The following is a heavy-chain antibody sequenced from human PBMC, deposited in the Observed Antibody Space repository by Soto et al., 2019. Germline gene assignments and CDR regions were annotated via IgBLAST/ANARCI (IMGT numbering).Heavy chain of an antibody. CDR1: AVTFTGFG. CDR3: ARDGVGTTTYFGYFDY. CDR2: IRFDGSNT. D-gene: IGHD1-26*01. J-gene: IGHJ4*02. Sequence: GGSLRLSRAASAVTFTGFGMHWVRQAPGKGLEWVAVIRFDGSNTYYADSVKGRFTISRDNPKNMLYLQMNSLRAEDTAIYYCARDGVGTTTYFGYFDYWGLGTLVTVSS. V-gene: IGHV3-33*01.